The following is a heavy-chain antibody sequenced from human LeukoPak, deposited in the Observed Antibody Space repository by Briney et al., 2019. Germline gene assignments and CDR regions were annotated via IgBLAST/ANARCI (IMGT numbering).Heavy chain of an antibody. CDR2: ISYDGSNK. V-gene: IGHV3-30*03. CDR1: GFTFSSYG. Sequence: GGSLRLSCAASGFTFSSYGMHWVRQAPGKGLEWVAVISYDGSNKYYADSVKGRFTISRDNSKNILYLQMNSLRAEDTAVYYCARPSDGHYAQGGYFDYWGHGTLVTVSS. D-gene: IGHD4-17*01. CDR3: ARPSDGHYAQGGYFDY. J-gene: IGHJ4*01.